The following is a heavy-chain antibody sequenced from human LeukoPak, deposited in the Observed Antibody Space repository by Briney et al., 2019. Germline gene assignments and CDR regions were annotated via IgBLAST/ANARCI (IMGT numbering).Heavy chain of an antibody. J-gene: IGHJ4*02. Sequence: GESLRLSCAASGFTFSDYGMHWVRQAPGKGLEWVAVVANDGRDKKYADSVKGRFTISRDNSKNTLYLQMNSLRAEDTAVYYCAKDGRVAAAAYYFDYWDQGTLATVSS. CDR1: GFTFSDYG. V-gene: IGHV3-30*18. CDR2: VANDGRDK. CDR3: AKDGRVAAAAYYFDY. D-gene: IGHD6-13*01.